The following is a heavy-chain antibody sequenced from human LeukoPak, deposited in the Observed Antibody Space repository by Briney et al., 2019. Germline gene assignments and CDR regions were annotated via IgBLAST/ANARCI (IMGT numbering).Heavy chain of an antibody. CDR3: ARDWNWFDP. J-gene: IGHJ5*02. CDR2: ISTSSTYI. V-gene: IGHV3-21*01. Sequence: GGSLRLSCAASGFTFNSYNMNWVRQAPGKGLEWVSSISTSSTYIYYADSVKGRFTISRDNANNSLYLQMNSLSAEDTAVYYCARDWNWFDPWGQGTLVIVSS. CDR1: GFTFNSYN.